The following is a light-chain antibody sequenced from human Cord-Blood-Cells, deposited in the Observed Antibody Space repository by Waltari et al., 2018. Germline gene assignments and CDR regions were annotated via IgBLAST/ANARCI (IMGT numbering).Light chain of an antibody. V-gene: IGLV6-57*02. CDR3: QSYDSSNQV. CDR2: EDN. Sequence: NFMLTQPHPVSESPGKTVTISCTGSSGSIASNSVQWYQQRPGSAPTTVIYEDNQRPSGVPDRFSGSIDSSSNSASLTIAGLKTEDEADYYCQSYDSSNQVFGGGTKLTVL. J-gene: IGLJ3*02. CDR1: SGSIASNS.